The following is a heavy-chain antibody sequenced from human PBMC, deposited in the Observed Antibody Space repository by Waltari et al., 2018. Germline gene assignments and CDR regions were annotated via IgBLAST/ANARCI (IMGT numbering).Heavy chain of an antibody. CDR3: ASFSSGWYGEGY. V-gene: IGHV1-46*01. CDR2: INPSGGST. J-gene: IGHJ4*02. D-gene: IGHD6-19*01. CDR1: GYTFTSYY. Sequence: QVQLVQSGAEVKKPGASVKVSCKASGYTFTSYYMHWVRQAPGQGLEWMGIINPSGGSTSYAQKFQGRVTMTRDTSTSTVYMELSSLRSEDMAVYYCASFSSGWYGEGYWGQGTLVTVSS.